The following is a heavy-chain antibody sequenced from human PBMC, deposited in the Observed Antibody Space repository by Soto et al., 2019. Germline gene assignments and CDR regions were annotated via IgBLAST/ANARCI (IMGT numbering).Heavy chain of an antibody. CDR3: AKEVSRGSTVDLVY. D-gene: IGHD3-10*01. J-gene: IGHJ4*02. Sequence: RLSCAASAFPFSIFAMSWVRQSPGKGLEWVSTISGSGGSTYYADAVKGRFTISRDNSMDTLFLQMKSLRVEDTAIYYCAKEVSRGSTVDLVYCGQGTLVTVSS. V-gene: IGHV3-23*01. CDR1: AFPFSIFA. CDR2: ISGSGGST.